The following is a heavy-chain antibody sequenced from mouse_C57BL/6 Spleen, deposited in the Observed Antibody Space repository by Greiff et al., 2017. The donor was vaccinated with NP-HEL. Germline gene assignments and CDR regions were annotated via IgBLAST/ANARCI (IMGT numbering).Heavy chain of an antibody. V-gene: IGHV1-64*01. J-gene: IGHJ2*01. CDR2: IHPNSGST. CDR1: GYTFTSYW. CDR3: ARGAFYDYDGDY. D-gene: IGHD2-4*01. Sequence: VQLQQPGAELVKPGASVKLSCKASGYTFTSYWMHWVKQRPGQGLEWIGMIHPNSGSTNYNEKFKSKATLTVDKSSSTAYMQLSSLTSEDSAVYYCARGAFYDYDGDYWGQGTTLTVSS.